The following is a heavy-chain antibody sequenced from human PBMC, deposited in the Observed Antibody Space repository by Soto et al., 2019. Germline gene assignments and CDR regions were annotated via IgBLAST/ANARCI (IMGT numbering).Heavy chain of an antibody. J-gene: IGHJ4*02. V-gene: IGHV3-11*06. CDR1: GFTFSDYY. Sequence: PGGSLRLSCAASGFTFSDYYMSWIRQAPGKGLEWVSYISSSSSYTNYADSVKGRFTISRDNAKNSLYLQMNSLRAEDTAVYYCARDKGGPYSSSWGPVDYWGQGTLVTVSS. D-gene: IGHD6-13*01. CDR2: ISSSSSYT. CDR3: ARDKGGPYSSSWGPVDY.